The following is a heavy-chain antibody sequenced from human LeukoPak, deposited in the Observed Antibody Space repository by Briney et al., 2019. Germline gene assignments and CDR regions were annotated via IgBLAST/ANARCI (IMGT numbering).Heavy chain of an antibody. Sequence: SETLSLTCTVSGGSISSYYWSWIRQPPGKGLEWIGRIYTSGSTNYNPSLKSRVTMSVDTSKNQFSLKLSSVTAADTAVYYCARDYYGSGSAPWVYYFDYWGQGTLVTVSS. J-gene: IGHJ4*02. CDR2: IYTSGST. CDR1: GGSISSYY. V-gene: IGHV4-4*07. CDR3: ARDYYGSGSAPWVYYFDY. D-gene: IGHD3-10*01.